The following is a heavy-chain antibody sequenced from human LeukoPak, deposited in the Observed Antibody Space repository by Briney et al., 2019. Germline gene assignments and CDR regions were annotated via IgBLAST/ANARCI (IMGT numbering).Heavy chain of an antibody. J-gene: IGHJ4*02. CDR2: INWNGGST. CDR1: GFTFDDHG. V-gene: IGHV3-20*04. D-gene: IGHD3-10*01. Sequence: GGSLRLSCAASGFTFDDHGMSWVRQAPGKGLEWVSGINWNGGSTGYADSVKGRFTISRDNAKNSLYLQMNSLRVEDTAMYYCAKLAKYFYGSETYYFFEHWGQGTPVTASS. CDR3: AKLAKYFYGSETYYFFEH.